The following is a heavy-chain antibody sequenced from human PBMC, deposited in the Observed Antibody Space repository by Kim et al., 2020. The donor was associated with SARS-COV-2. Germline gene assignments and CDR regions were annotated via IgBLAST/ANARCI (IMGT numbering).Heavy chain of an antibody. J-gene: IGHJ3*02. CDR1: GFTFSSYA. V-gene: IGHV3-33*06. D-gene: IGHD6-25*01. Sequence: GGSLRLSCAASGFTFSSYAMHWVRQAPGKGLEWVAVIWYDGSNKYYADSVKGRFTISRDNSKNTLYLQMNSLRAEDTAVYYCAKDHGAAFDIWGQGTMVTVSS. CDR2: IWYDGSNK. CDR3: AKDHGAAFDI.